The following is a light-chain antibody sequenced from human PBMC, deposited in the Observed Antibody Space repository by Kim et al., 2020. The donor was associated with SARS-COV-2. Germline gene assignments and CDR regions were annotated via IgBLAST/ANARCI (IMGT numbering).Light chain of an antibody. CDR1: QSVGSN. Sequence: SPGERATLACRASQSVGSNIAWYQQKPGQAPRLLIYDAYNRATGVPARFSGSGSGTEFTLTISSLQSEDSAVYHCQQYNKWFALSFGGGTKVDIK. J-gene: IGKJ4*01. V-gene: IGKV3-15*01. CDR2: DAY. CDR3: QQYNKWFALS.